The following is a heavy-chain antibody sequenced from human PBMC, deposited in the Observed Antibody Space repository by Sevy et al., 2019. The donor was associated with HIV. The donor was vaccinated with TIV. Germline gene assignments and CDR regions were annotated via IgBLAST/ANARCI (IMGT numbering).Heavy chain of an antibody. CDR1: GFTFSDYY. D-gene: IGHD5-12*01. CDR3: ARDRPAATIGTYFDY. CDR2: ISSSGSTI. Sequence: GSLRLSCAASGFTFSDYYMSWIRQAPGKGLEWVSYISSSGSTIYYADSVKGRFTISRDNAKNSLYLQMNSLRAEDTAVYYCARDRPAATIGTYFDYWGQGTLVTVSS. V-gene: IGHV3-11*04. J-gene: IGHJ4*02.